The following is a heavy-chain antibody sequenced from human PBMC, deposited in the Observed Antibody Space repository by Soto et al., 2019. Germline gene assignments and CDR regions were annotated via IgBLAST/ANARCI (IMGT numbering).Heavy chain of an antibody. D-gene: IGHD3-22*01. Sequence: QVQLVESGGGVVQPGRSLRLSCAASGFTFSDYAMYWVRQAPGKGLEWVAVISYAGNNKYYADSVEGRFTISRDNSKNTLYLQMNSLRAEDSAVYYCARGLYYDTSYYYRAYWGQGTLVTVSS. V-gene: IGHV3-30-3*01. J-gene: IGHJ4*02. CDR1: GFTFSDYA. CDR2: ISYAGNNK. CDR3: ARGLYYDTSYYYRAY.